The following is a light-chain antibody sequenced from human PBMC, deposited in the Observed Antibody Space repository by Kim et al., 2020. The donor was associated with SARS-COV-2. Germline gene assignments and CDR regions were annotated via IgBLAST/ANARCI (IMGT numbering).Light chain of an antibody. CDR3: QQRNDWPRVT. J-gene: IGKJ5*01. V-gene: IGKV3-11*01. Sequence: SPRERPTLSCRASQSVTRYLASYQHKPGHAPRLLINDASKRATSIPARFSGSGSGTDFTLTISSLEPQDFAGYYCQQRNDWPRVTFGQGTRLEIK. CDR1: QSVTRY. CDR2: DAS.